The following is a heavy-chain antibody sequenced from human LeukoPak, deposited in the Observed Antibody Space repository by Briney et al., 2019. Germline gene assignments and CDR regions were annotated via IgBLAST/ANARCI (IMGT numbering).Heavy chain of an antibody. J-gene: IGHJ4*02. V-gene: IGHV1-2*02. Sequence: VASVKVSCKASGYTFTGYYMHWVRPAPGQGLEWMGWINPNSGGTNYAQKFQGRVTMTRDTSISTAYMELSRLRSDDTAVYYCARGIVVVPAAIDYWGQGTLVTVSS. CDR1: GYTFTGYY. D-gene: IGHD2-2*01. CDR3: ARGIVVVPAAIDY. CDR2: INPNSGGT.